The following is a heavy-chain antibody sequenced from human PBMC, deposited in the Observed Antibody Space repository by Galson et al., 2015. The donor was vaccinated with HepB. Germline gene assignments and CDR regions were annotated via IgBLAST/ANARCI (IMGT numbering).Heavy chain of an antibody. Sequence: CAISGDSVSSNSAAWNWIRQSPSRGLEWLGRTYYRSKWYNDYAVSVKSRITINPDTSKNQFSLQLNSVTPEDTAVYYCAISRTYGPGSYYGAFDIWGQGTMVTVSS. D-gene: IGHD3-10*01. J-gene: IGHJ3*02. V-gene: IGHV6-1*01. CDR1: GDSVSSNSAA. CDR3: AISRTYGPGSYYGAFDI. CDR2: TYYRSKWYN.